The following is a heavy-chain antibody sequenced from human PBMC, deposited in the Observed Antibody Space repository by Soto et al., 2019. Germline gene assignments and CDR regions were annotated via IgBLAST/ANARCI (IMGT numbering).Heavy chain of an antibody. J-gene: IGHJ4*02. V-gene: IGHV1-2*02. D-gene: IGHD1-26*01. CDR1: GYTFTGYY. CDR2: INPNSGGR. CDR3: ARVSSLGATPFDY. Sequence: QVQLVHSGAELKKPGASVKVSCKASGYTFTGYYIHWVRQAPGQALEWMGWINPNSGGRIYAQKFQGRVTMTSDTSINTAYMELSRLTSDDTAVYYCARVSSLGATPFDYWGQGTLVTVSS.